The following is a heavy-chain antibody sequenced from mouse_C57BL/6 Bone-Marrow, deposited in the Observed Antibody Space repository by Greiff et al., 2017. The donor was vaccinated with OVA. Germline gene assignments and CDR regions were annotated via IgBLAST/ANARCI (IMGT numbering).Heavy chain of an antibody. V-gene: IGHV1-19*01. CDR1: GYTFTDYY. Sequence: EVQLVESGPVLVKPGASVKMSCKASGYTFTDYYMNWVKQSHGKSLEWIGDINPYNGGTSSTQKFKGKATLTVDKSSSTDYMELNSLTSEDSAVYYCAREEGWVAYWGQGTLVTVSA. CDR3: AREEGWVAY. CDR2: INPYNGGT. J-gene: IGHJ3*01.